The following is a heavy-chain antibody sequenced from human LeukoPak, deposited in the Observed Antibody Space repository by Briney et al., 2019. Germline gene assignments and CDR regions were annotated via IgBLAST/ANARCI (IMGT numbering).Heavy chain of an antibody. CDR1: GFTFSSYS. CDR2: INSDGSST. CDR3: ARAGGARIAAAEYFQH. J-gene: IGHJ1*01. V-gene: IGHV3-74*01. Sequence: GGSLRLSCAASGFTFSSYSMNWVRQAPGKGLVWVSRINSDGSSTSYADSVKGRFTISRDNAKNTLYLQMNSLRAEDTAVYYCARAGGARIAAAEYFQHWGQGTLVTVSS. D-gene: IGHD6-13*01.